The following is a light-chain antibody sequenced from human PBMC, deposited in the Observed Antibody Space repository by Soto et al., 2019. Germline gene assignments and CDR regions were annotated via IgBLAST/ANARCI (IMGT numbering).Light chain of an antibody. CDR2: EVS. CDR1: SSDVGGYNY. J-gene: IGLJ1*01. Sequence: QSVLTQPASVSGSPGQSITISCTGTSSDVGGYNYVSWYQQHPGKAPKLMIYEVSNRPSGVPDRFSGSKSGNTASLTISGLQAEDEVDYYCSLYASENTYVFGTGTKVTVL. CDR3: SLYASENTYV. V-gene: IGLV2-14*01.